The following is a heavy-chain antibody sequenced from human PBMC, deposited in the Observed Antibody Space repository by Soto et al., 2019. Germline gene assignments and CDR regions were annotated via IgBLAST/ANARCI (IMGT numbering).Heavy chain of an antibody. Sequence: GGSVEVSCQGSGYTLSSYGISWVRQAPGQGLEWMGWIRAYNGNTNYAQKLQGRVTMTTDTSTSTAYMELRSLRSDDTAVYYCARATMIVVVTTAFDIWGQGTMVTVSS. V-gene: IGHV1-18*01. CDR3: ARATMIVVVTTAFDI. J-gene: IGHJ3*02. CDR2: IRAYNGNT. CDR1: GYTLSSYG. D-gene: IGHD3-22*01.